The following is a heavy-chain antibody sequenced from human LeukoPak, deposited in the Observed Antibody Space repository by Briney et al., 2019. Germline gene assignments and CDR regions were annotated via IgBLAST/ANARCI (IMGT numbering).Heavy chain of an antibody. CDR3: AKDSLYKIRLWLETSYYFDY. J-gene: IGHJ4*02. V-gene: IGHV3-23*01. D-gene: IGHD5-18*01. CDR2: ISGSGGST. CDR1: GFTFSSYA. Sequence: GGSLRLSCAASGFTFSSYAMSWVRQAPGKGLEWVSAISGSGGSTYYADSVKGRFTISRDNSKNTLYLQMNSLRAEDTAVYYCAKDSLYKIRLWLETSYYFDYWGQGTLVTVSS.